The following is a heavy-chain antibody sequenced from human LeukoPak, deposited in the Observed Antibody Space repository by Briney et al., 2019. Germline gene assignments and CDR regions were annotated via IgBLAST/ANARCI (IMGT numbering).Heavy chain of an antibody. CDR3: ARGVKFDP. CDR2: IHKSGST. J-gene: IGHJ5*02. CDR1: GGAFSGDY. Sequence: SETLSLTCAVYGGAFSGDYWSWIRQPPGKGLWWLAEIHKSGSTNYHPSLKSRVTISVDTSKNQFSLKLSSVTAADTAVYYCARGVKFDPWGQGTLVAVSS. V-gene: IGHV4-34*01.